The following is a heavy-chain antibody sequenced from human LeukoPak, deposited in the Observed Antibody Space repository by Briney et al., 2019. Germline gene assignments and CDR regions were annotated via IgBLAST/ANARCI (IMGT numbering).Heavy chain of an antibody. CDR2: ISYDGSNK. CDR3: AKHRENYGDSCLDDY. CDR1: GFTFSGYP. D-gene: IGHD4-17*01. Sequence: PGKSLRLSCAASGFTFSGYPIHWVRQAPGKGLEWVAVISYDGSNKYYADSVKGRFTISRDNSKNTLYLQMNSLRAEDTAVYYCAKHRENYGDSCLDDYWGQGTLVTVSS. J-gene: IGHJ4*02. V-gene: IGHV3-30-3*02.